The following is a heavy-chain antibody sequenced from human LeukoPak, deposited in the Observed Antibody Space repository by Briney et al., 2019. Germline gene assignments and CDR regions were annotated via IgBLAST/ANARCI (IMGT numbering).Heavy chain of an antibody. CDR3: ARESGSLNFDY. D-gene: IGHD1-26*01. V-gene: IGHV3-33*01. CDR1: GFPFSSYG. CDR2: IWYDGSNK. Sequence: GSLRLSCAASGFPFSSYGMHWVRPAPGKGLEWVAVIWYDGSNKYYADSVKGRFTISRDNSKNTLYLQMNSLRAEDTAVYYCARESGSLNFDYWGQGTLVTVSS. J-gene: IGHJ4*02.